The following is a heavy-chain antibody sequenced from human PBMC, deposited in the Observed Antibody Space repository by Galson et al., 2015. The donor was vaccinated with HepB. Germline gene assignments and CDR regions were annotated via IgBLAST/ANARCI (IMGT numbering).Heavy chain of an antibody. J-gene: IGHJ4*02. CDR1: GGSISSSSYY. Sequence: ETLSLTCTVSGGSISSSSYYWGWIRQPPGKGLEWIGSIYYSGSTYYNPSFKSRVTISVDTSTNQFSLKLSSVTAADTAVYYCARANWFGELSAMWYFDYWGQGTLVTVSS. CDR2: IYYSGST. CDR3: ARANWFGELSAMWYFDY. V-gene: IGHV4-39*01. D-gene: IGHD3-10*01.